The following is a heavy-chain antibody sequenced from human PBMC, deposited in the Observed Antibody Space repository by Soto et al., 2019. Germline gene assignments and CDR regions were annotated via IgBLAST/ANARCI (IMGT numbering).Heavy chain of an antibody. CDR2: IRPDGSEI. V-gene: IGHV3-7*01. J-gene: IGHJ6*02. CDR1: GFAFRGPW. CDR3: ARDGYYYALDV. Sequence: LRRSCAASGFAFRGPWMSWVRQAPGKGLEWVAKIRPDGSEIYYVDSVRGRFTISRDNAKSSLFLQMNSLRADDTAVYYCARDGYYYALDVWGQGTTVTVSS.